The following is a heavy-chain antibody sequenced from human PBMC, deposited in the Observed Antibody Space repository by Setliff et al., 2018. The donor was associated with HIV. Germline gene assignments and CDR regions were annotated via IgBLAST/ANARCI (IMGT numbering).Heavy chain of an antibody. Sequence: PSETLSLTCSVSGGSLNSYYWSWIRQSGGQELEWIGRIFINGQTNYNPSLKSRLTMSVDKSKNQFSLRLKSVTAADSAVYYCARERRWLQDYYYYIDVWGNGTTVTVSS. J-gene: IGHJ6*03. CDR1: GGSLNSYY. V-gene: IGHV4-4*07. D-gene: IGHD5-18*01. CDR2: IFINGQT. CDR3: ARERRWLQDYYYYIDV.